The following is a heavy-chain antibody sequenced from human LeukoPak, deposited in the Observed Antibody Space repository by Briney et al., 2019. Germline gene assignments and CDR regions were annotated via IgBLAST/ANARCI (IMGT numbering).Heavy chain of an antibody. Sequence: GTSLRLSCAASGFPFSNYAMHWVRQAPGKGLEWVSLISYDGSNTYYADSVKGRFTISRDNSKNTLYLQMNSLRAEDTAVYYCARGGTNTPDYWGQGTLVTVSS. V-gene: IGHV3-30*04. CDR1: GFPFSNYA. D-gene: IGHD1-7*01. J-gene: IGHJ4*02. CDR3: ARGGTNTPDY. CDR2: ISYDGSNT.